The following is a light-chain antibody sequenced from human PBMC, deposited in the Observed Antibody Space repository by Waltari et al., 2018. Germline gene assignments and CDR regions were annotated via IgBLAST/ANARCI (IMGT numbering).Light chain of an antibody. J-gene: IGKJ4*01. CDR1: QTVSPN. Sequence: ETVMTQSPGTLSLSPGEIATLSCRASQTVSPNLAWYHVKPGQAPRLLIYGISNRAADIPDRFTGSGSGTEFGLTISSLEPEDVGDYYCLQLTDWPLTFGGGTKV. V-gene: IGKV3D-15*01. CDR2: GIS. CDR3: LQLTDWPLT.